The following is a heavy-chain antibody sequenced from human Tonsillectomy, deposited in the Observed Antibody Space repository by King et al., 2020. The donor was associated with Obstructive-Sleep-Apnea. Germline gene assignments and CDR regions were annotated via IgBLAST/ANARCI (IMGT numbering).Heavy chain of an antibody. V-gene: IGHV1-69*12. CDR3: AREAEMATIEGSYYFDY. CDR1: GGTFSSYA. D-gene: IGHD5-24*01. CDR2: IIPIFGTA. J-gene: IGHJ4*02. Sequence: QLVQSGAEVKKPGSSVKVSCKASGGTFSSYAISWVRQAPGQGLEWMGGIIPIFGTANYAQKFQGRVTITADESTSTAYMELSSRRSEDTAVYYCAREAEMATIEGSYYFDYWGQGTLVTVSS.